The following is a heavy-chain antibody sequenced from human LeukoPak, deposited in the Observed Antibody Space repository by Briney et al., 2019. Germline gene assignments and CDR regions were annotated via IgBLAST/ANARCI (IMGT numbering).Heavy chain of an antibody. Sequence: SETLSLTCTVSGGSISSYYWSWIRQPPGKGLEWIGYIYYSGSTNYNPSLKSRVTISVDTSKNQFSLKLSSVTAADTAVYYCARRDILTGFNDAFDIWGQGTMVTVSS. J-gene: IGHJ3*02. CDR2: IYYSGST. CDR1: GGSISSYY. D-gene: IGHD3-9*01. CDR3: ARRDILTGFNDAFDI. V-gene: IGHV4-59*08.